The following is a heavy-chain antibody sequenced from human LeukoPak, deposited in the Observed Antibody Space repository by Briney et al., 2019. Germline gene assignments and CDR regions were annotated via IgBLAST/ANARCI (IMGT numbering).Heavy chain of an antibody. J-gene: IGHJ5*02. CDR2: IYPGDSDT. V-gene: IGHV5-51*01. D-gene: IGHD3-10*01. CDR1: GYSFTSYW. Sequence: GESLKISCKGSGYSFTSYWIGWVRQMPGKGLEWMGIIYPGDSDTRYSPSFQGQVTISADKSISTAYLQWSSLKASDTAMYYCARHAAQVRWFGSGSSPGGFWFDPWGQGTLVTVSS. CDR3: ARHAAQVRWFGSGSSPGGFWFDP.